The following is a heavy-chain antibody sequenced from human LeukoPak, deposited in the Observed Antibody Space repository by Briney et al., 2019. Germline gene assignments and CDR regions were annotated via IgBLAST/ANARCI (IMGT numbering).Heavy chain of an antibody. CDR1: GFTFSNYA. CDR3: AKDRDWTVTVPDY. V-gene: IGHV3-23*01. J-gene: IGHJ4*02. CDR2: IGSSGYDT. D-gene: IGHD4-17*01. Sequence: GGSLRLSCAASGFTFSNYAMSWVRQAPGKGLEWVSTIGSSGYDTYYADSVKGRFPISRDNSKNTLYLQMNSLRAEDTAVYYCAKDRDWTVTVPDYWGQGTLVTVSS.